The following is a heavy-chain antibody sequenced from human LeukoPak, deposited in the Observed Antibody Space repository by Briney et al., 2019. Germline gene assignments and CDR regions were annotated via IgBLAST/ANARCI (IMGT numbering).Heavy chain of an antibody. D-gene: IGHD2-15*01. CDR1: GFSVSSFG. Sequence: GGSLRLSCVASGFSVSSFGVHWVRQAPGKGLKWVAVLWANGGNKYYADSVEGRFTISRDNSKNTVYLQMNSLGPEDTGVYYCTKERPAATSGGGMDVWGQGTTVTVSS. V-gene: IGHV3-30*02. CDR2: LWANGGNK. J-gene: IGHJ6*02. CDR3: TKERPAATSGGGMDV.